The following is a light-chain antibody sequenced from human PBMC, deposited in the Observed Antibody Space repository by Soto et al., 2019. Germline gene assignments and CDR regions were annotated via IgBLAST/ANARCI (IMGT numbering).Light chain of an antibody. CDR1: QSVSSY. CDR2: DAS. J-gene: IGKJ2*01. V-gene: IGKV3-11*01. CDR3: QQRSNWYT. Sequence: ELVLTQSPATLSLSPGERATLSCRASQSVSSYLAWYQQKLGQAPRLLIYDASNRATGIPARFSGSGSGTDFTLTISSLEPEDFAVYYCQQRSNWYTFGQGTKLEIK.